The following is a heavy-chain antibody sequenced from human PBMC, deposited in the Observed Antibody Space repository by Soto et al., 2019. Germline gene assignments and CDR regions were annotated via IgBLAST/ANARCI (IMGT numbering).Heavy chain of an antibody. CDR2: ITPFSGDV. V-gene: IGHV1-45*02. D-gene: IGHD1-26*01. Sequence: QMQLVQSGAEVKKTGSSVTVSCKALGNTFSYRSIHWVRQAPGQALEWMGWITPFSGDVHYAQKSQERVTLTRDRSVNTGYMRLTSLRAEDTAIYFCASGGAGSGPFTWELPDHWGQGTLVTVSS. CDR3: ASGGAGSGPFTWELPDH. CDR1: GNTFSYRS. J-gene: IGHJ4*02.